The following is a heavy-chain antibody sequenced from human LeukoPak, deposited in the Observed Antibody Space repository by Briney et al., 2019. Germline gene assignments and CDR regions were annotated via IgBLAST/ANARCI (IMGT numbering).Heavy chain of an antibody. CDR1: GGTFSSYA. V-gene: IGHV1-69*13. Sequence: GASVKVSCKASGGTFSSYAISWVRQAPGQGLGWMGGIIPIFGTANYAQKFQGRVTITADESTSTAYMELSSLRSEDTAVYYCARSLYYYDSSGYSEYYFDYWGQGTLVTVSS. CDR2: IIPIFGTA. J-gene: IGHJ4*02. D-gene: IGHD3-22*01. CDR3: ARSLYYYDSSGYSEYYFDY.